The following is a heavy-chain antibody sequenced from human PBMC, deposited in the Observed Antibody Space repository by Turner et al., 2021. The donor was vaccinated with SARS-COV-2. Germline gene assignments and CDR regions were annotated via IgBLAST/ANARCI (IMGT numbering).Heavy chain of an antibody. J-gene: IGHJ5*02. CDR1: GGSMNSNF. CDR2: IYYRGST. V-gene: IGHV4-59*01. D-gene: IGHD2-21*02. CDR3: ARETVNNWVDP. Sequence: QVQLQESGPRLAKPLETLSLTCTVSGGSMNSNFCSWIRQPPGKRLDWIGYIYYRGSTNYNPSLESRVTISVDTSKIQFSLKLTSVTAADTAIYYCARETVNNWVDPWGQGTLVTVSS.